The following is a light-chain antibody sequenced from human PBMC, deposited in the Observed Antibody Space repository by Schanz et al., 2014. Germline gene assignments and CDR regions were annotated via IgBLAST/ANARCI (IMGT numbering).Light chain of an antibody. V-gene: IGLV1-44*01. J-gene: IGLJ2*01. CDR2: TSD. CDR1: SSNIGSNP. Sequence: QSVLTQPPSASGTPGQRVTISCSGSSSNIGSNPVNWYQQLPRAAPTLLIYTSDQRPSGVPDRFSGSKSFPSASLALSGLQSEDEAHYYCAAWDDSLNGHVVFGGGTKLTVL. CDR3: AAWDDSLNGHVV.